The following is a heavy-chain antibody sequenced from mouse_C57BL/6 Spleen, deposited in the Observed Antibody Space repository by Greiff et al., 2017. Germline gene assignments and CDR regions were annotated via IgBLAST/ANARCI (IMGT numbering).Heavy chain of an antibody. Sequence: VKLMESGAELVKPGASVKLSCKASGYTFTEYTIHWVKQRSGQGLEWIGWVYPGSGSIKYNEKFKDKATLTADKSSSTVYMERSRLTSEDSAVYFCARHEEGWLLLDYWGQGTTRTVSS. D-gene: IGHD2-3*01. CDR2: VYPGSGSI. J-gene: IGHJ2*01. CDR3: ARHEEGWLLLDY. V-gene: IGHV1-62-2*01. CDR1: GYTFTEYT.